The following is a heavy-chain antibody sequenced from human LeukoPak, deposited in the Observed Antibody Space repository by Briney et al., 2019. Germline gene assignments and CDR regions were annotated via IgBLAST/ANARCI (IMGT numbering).Heavy chain of an antibody. V-gene: IGHV3-74*01. Sequence: PGGSLRLSCAASGFTFSSYAMSWVRQAPGKGLVWVSRINSDGSSTSYADSVKGRFTISRDNANNTLYLQMNSLRAEDTAVYYCARHPTLYPDWGQGTLVTVSS. CDR2: INSDGSST. J-gene: IGHJ4*02. CDR3: ARHPTLYPD. D-gene: IGHD2-8*01. CDR1: GFTFSSYA.